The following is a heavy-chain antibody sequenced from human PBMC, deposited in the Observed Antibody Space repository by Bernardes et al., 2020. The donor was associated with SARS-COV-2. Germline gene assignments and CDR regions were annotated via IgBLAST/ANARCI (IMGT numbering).Heavy chain of an antibody. J-gene: IGHJ3*02. CDR2: INPNSGGT. CDR3: ARCDSSTFNPLDI. Sequence: SVKVSCKTSGYTFTDYYIHWVRQAPGQGLEWMGWINPNSGGTDCAQKFQDRVTMTRDTSISTAYMELNRVRSDDTALYYCARCDSSTFNPLDIWGQGTMVTVSS. V-gene: IGHV1-2*02. D-gene: IGHD2-2*01. CDR1: GYTFTDYY.